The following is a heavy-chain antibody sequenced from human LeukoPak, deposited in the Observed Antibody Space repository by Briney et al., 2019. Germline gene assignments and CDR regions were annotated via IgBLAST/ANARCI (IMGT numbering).Heavy chain of an antibody. V-gene: IGHV3-21*04. Sequence: GGSLRLSCAASGFTFSSYSMNWVRQAPGKGLEWVSSISSSSSYIYYADSVKGRFTVSRHNSKNTLYLQMNSLRAEDTAVYYCASRSVGATKSYFDYWGQGTLVTVSS. CDR2: ISSSSSYI. D-gene: IGHD1-26*01. CDR3: ASRSVGATKSYFDY. CDR1: GFTFSSYS. J-gene: IGHJ4*02.